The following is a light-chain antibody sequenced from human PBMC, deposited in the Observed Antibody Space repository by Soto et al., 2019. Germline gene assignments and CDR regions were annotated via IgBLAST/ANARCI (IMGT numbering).Light chain of an antibody. CDR3: QKYDSAPRT. CDR2: AAS. V-gene: IGKV1-27*01. CDR1: QGIGTS. Sequence: DIQMTQSPSSLSASVGDSVTITCRASQGIGTSLAWYQQKSGKVPKLLIYAASTLHSGVPSRFSGSGSGTDFTLTISTLQPEDVATYYCQKYDSAPRTFGQGTKVEIE. J-gene: IGKJ1*01.